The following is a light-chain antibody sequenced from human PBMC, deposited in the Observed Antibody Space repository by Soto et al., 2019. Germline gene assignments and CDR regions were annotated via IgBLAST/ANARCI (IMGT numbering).Light chain of an antibody. CDR1: QIVGRDY. CDR3: QQYAYSPLT. Sequence: EIVLTQSPATLSLSPGERATLSCGASQIVGRDYLAWYQQKVGLAPRLLIFNASIRASDIADRFSGSGSGADFTLTINRLEPEDFAVYYCQQYAYSPLTFGGGTMVEIK. J-gene: IGKJ4*01. CDR2: NAS. V-gene: IGKV3D-20*01.